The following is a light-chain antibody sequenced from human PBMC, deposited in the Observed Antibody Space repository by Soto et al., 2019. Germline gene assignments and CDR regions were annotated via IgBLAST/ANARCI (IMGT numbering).Light chain of an antibody. CDR1: HSVSGNY. V-gene: IGKV3-20*01. J-gene: IGKJ1*01. CDR3: YQYDSSPWT. Sequence: VVTQSPGTLSLSTGEAATLSCSASHSVSGNYLAWYQQKPGQSPRLVIYDASSRATGIPDRFSGSGSGTDFTLTISRLEPEDFAVYFCYQYDSSPWTFGQGTKVDIK. CDR2: DAS.